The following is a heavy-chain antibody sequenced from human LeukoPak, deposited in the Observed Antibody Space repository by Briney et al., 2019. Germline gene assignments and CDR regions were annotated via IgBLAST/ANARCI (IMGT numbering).Heavy chain of an antibody. V-gene: IGHV4-59*08. Sequence: SETLSHTCTVSGGSISSYYWSWIRQPPGKGLEWIGYIYYSGSTNYNPSLKSRVTISVDTSKNQFPLKLSSVTAADTAVYYCARHAEVGATGYDIWGQGTMVTVSS. J-gene: IGHJ3*02. CDR1: GGSISSYY. CDR3: ARHAEVGATGYDI. D-gene: IGHD1-26*01. CDR2: IYYSGST.